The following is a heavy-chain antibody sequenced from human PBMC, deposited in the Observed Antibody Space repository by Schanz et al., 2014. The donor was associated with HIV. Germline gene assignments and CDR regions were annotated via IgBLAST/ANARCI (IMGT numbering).Heavy chain of an antibody. V-gene: IGHV3-33*08. CDR2: MWYDESHK. J-gene: IGHJ6*02. CDR1: GFSFSSHS. CDR3: ARDYEYFEVLTGYYYYYGMDV. Sequence: VQLMESGGDLVQPGGSLRLSCTASGFSFSSHSMNWVRQAPGKGLEWVAAMWYDESHKGYADSVKGRFTISRDNSKNTLYLEMNSLRPEDTAVYYCARDYEYFEVLTGYYYYYGMDVWGQGTTVTVSS. D-gene: IGHD3-9*01.